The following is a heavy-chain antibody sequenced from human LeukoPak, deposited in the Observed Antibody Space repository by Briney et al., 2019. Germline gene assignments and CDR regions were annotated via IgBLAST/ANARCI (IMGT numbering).Heavy chain of an antibody. CDR3: SRVRYYASGSTH. V-gene: IGHV1-18*01. D-gene: IGHD3-10*01. Sequence: GASVKVSCNTSGYSFTSYGISWLRQAPGQGLEWMGWISGYNGNTNYAQKFQGRVTMTTDTSTRTSDTSTTTSYMELRSLTSDDTAVYYCSRVRYYASGSTHWGQGTLVTVSS. J-gene: IGHJ4*02. CDR1: GYSFTSYG. CDR2: ISGYNGNT.